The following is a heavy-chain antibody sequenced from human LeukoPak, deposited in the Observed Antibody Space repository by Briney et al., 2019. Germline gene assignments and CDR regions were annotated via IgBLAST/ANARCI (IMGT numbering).Heavy chain of an antibody. Sequence: SETLALTCTVSGVSISSQDWNWIRQPPGKGLEWIGNVYPSGAANYNPSLKSRVTISVDTSKNQISLKLNSVTAADTAVYYCARAKQHLVYDAFNFWGQGTMVTVSS. D-gene: IGHD6-13*01. CDR2: VYPSGAA. J-gene: IGHJ3*01. CDR3: ARAKQHLVYDAFNF. CDR1: GVSISSQD. V-gene: IGHV4-59*11.